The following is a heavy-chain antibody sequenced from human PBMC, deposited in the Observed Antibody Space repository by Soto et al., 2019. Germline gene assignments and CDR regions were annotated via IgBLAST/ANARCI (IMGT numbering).Heavy chain of an antibody. CDR2: ISAYNGNT. CDR1: GYTFTSYG. CDR3: VVAAMGLDAFDI. J-gene: IGHJ3*02. V-gene: IGHV1-18*01. Sequence: QVQLVQSGAEVKKPGASVKVSCKASGYTFTSYGISWVLQAPGQGLEWMGWISAYNGNTNYAQKLQGRVTMTTDTFTSTAYMELRSLRSDDTAVYYCVVAAMGLDAFDIWGQGTMVTVSS. D-gene: IGHD2-15*01.